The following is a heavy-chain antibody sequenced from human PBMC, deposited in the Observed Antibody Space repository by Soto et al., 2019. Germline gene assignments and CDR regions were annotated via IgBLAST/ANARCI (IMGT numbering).Heavy chain of an antibody. D-gene: IGHD6-6*01. CDR3: ARRASSSVKPPYGMAV. CDR2: IYPGDSDT. CDR1: RYNVSSDW. Sequence: PPESMQRSGRGSRYNVSSDWNAWVRPTAGKGLEWMGIIYPGDSDTRYSPSFQGQVTISADKSVSTAYLQWSSLKASDTAMYYCARRASSSVKPPYGMAVWGQGTTVTVSS. J-gene: IGHJ6*02. V-gene: IGHV5-51*01.